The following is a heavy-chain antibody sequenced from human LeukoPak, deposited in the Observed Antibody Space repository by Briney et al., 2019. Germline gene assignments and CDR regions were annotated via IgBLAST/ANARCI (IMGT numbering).Heavy chain of an antibody. V-gene: IGHV4-59*01. CDR2: IYYSGSI. Sequence: PSETLSLTCTVPGDSISGYYWTWIRQPPGKGLEWIGYIYYSGSINYNPSLTSRLTISVDTSKNQFSLKLSSVTAADTAVYYCARLRGNYFPDYWGPGTLVTVSS. CDR1: GDSISGYY. J-gene: IGHJ4*02. D-gene: IGHD4-11*01. CDR3: ARLRGNYFPDY.